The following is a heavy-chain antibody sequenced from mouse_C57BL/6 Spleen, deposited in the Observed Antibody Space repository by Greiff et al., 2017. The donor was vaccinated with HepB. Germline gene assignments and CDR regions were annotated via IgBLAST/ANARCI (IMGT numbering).Heavy chain of an antibody. V-gene: IGHV1-26*01. CDR2: INPNNGGT. J-gene: IGHJ3*01. D-gene: IGHD2-4*01. CDR3: ARGWNYYDYPQFAY. Sequence: EVHLQQSGPELVKPGASVKISCKASGYTFTDYYMNWVKQSHGKSLEWIGDINPNNGGTSYNQKFKGKATLTVDKSSSTAYMELRSLTSEDSAVYYCARGWNYYDYPQFAYWGQGTLVTVSA. CDR1: GYTFTDYY.